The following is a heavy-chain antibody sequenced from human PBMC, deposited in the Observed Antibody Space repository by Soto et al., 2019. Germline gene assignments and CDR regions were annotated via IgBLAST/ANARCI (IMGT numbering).Heavy chain of an antibody. D-gene: IGHD2-15*01. J-gene: IGHJ5*02. Sequence: ASVKVSCKASGYTFTSYGISWVRQAPGQGLEWMGWISAYNGNKNYAQKHKGRVTMTTNTSTSTAYMKIRSLRSDDTAVYYCARDEGVVVVAATRWSWFDPWGQGTLVTVSS. V-gene: IGHV1-18*01. CDR2: ISAYNGNK. CDR1: GYTFTSYG. CDR3: ARDEGVVVVAATRWSWFDP.